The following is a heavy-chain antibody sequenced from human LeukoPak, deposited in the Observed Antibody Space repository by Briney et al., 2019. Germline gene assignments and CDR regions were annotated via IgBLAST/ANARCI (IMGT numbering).Heavy chain of an antibody. J-gene: IGHJ5*02. CDR1: GYSISSGYY. CDR2: IYHSGST. Sequence: SETLSLTCAVSGYSISSGYYWGWIRQPPGKGLEWIGSIYHSGSTYYNPSLKSRVTISVDTSKNQFSLKLSSVTAADTAVYYCARAAGYCSGGSCYSRDNWFDLWGQGTLVTVSS. D-gene: IGHD2-15*01. V-gene: IGHV4-38-2*01. CDR3: ARAAGYCSGGSCYSRDNWFDL.